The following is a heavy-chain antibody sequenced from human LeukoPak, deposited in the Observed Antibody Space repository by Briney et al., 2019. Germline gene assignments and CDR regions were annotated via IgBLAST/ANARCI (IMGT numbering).Heavy chain of an antibody. D-gene: IGHD3-9*01. Sequence: PGGSLRLSCTDSGFTFRDYAMNWVPQAPGKGLEWVGFMRRNAYGGTTEYAASVKDRFTISRDDSKSIAYLQMNSLKTEDTAVYFCTRASVLRYFDWVIKPDAFDVWGLGTMVTVSS. CDR3: TRASVLRYFDWVIKPDAFDV. J-gene: IGHJ3*01. CDR2: MRRNAYGGTT. CDR1: GFTFRDYA. V-gene: IGHV3-49*04.